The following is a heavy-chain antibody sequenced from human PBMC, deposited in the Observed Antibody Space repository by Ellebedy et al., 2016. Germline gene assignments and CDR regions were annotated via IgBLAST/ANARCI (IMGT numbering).Heavy chain of an antibody. CDR3: ATDSNFYWLLSAEYFQH. CDR2: ISAYNGNT. CDR1: GYTFTSYG. V-gene: IGHV1-18*01. Sequence: ASVKVSCKASGYTFTSYGISWVRQAPGQGLEWMGWISAYNGNTIYAQKFQGRVTMTEDTSTDTAYMELSSLRSEDTAVYYCATDSNFYWLLSAEYFQHWGQGTLVTVSS. D-gene: IGHD3-9*01. J-gene: IGHJ1*01.